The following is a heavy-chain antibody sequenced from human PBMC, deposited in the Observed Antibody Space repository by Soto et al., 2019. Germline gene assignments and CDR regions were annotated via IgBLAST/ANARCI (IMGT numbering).Heavy chain of an antibody. CDR3: ARLNRFGELSLFAY. CDR1: GGSISSCY. V-gene: IGHV4-59*08. J-gene: IGHJ4*02. CDR2: IYYSGST. D-gene: IGHD3-10*01. Sequence: SETLSLTCTVSGGSISSCYWSWIRQPPGKGLEWIGYIYYSGSTNYNPSLKSRVTISVDTSKDQFSLRLSSVTAADTAVYYCARLNRFGELSLFAYWGQGTLVTVSS.